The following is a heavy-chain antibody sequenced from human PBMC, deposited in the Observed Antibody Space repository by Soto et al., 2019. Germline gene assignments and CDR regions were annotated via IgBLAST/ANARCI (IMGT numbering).Heavy chain of an antibody. CDR3: AREKSGYYDY. CDR1: GYTFTSYG. Sequence: ASVKVSCKASGYTFTSYGISWVRQAPGQGLEWMGWISPYNGNTNYAQKLQGRVTMTRNTSISTAYMELSSLRSEDTAVYYCAREKSGYYDYWGQGTLVTVSS. D-gene: IGHD3-3*01. J-gene: IGHJ4*02. CDR2: ISPYNGNT. V-gene: IGHV1-18*01.